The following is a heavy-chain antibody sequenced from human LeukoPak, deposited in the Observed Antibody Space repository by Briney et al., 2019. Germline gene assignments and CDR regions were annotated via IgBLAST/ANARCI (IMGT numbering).Heavy chain of an antibody. J-gene: IGHJ5*02. CDR2: IYYSGST. V-gene: IGHV4-39*01. Sequence: WETLSLTCTVSGGSISSSSYYWGWIRQPPGKGLEWIGSIYYSGSTYYNPSLKSRVTISVDTSKNQFSLKLSSVTAADTAVYYCARLSSWPLNWFDPWGQGTLVTVSS. CDR1: GGSISSSSYY. CDR3: ARLSSWPLNWFDP. D-gene: IGHD6-13*01.